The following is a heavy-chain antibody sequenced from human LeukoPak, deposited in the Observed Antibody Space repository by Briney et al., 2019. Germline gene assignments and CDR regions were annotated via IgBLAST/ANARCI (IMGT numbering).Heavy chain of an antibody. J-gene: IGHJ6*02. CDR3: ARDRLERHFYYYGMDV. CDR2: ITSSSSYI. V-gene: IGHV3-21*01. Sequence: GGSLRLSCAASGFTFSSYSMNWVRQAPGKGLEWVSSITSSSSYIYYADSVKGRFTTSRDNAKNSLYLQMNSLRAEDTAVYYCARDRLERHFYYYGMDVWGQGTTVTVSS. D-gene: IGHD1-1*01. CDR1: GFTFSSYS.